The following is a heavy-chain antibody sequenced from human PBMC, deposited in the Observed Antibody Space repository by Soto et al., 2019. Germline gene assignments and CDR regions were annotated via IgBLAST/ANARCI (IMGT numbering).Heavy chain of an antibody. Sequence: QVQLQESGPGLVKPSQTLSLTCTVSGGSISSGGYYWSWIRQHPGKGLEWIGYIYYSGSTSYNYYNPSLKSRVTISVDTSKNQFSLKLSPVTAADTAVYYCARTPLLWGQGTLVTVSS. CDR1: GGSISSGGYY. D-gene: IGHD1-26*01. CDR3: ARTPLL. CDR2: IYYSGSTSYN. J-gene: IGHJ4*02. V-gene: IGHV4-31*03.